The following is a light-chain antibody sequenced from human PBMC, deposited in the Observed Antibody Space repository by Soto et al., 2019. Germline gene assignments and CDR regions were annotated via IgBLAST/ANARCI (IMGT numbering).Light chain of an antibody. CDR3: QQYGSSLLT. Sequence: EIVLTQSPGTLSMSPGERATLSCRASQSVSSYLAWYQQKPGQAPRLLIYGASSRATGIPDRFSGSGSGTDFTLSISRLEPEDFAVYYCQQYGSSLLTFGGGTKVEI. V-gene: IGKV3-20*01. CDR1: QSVSSY. CDR2: GAS. J-gene: IGKJ4*01.